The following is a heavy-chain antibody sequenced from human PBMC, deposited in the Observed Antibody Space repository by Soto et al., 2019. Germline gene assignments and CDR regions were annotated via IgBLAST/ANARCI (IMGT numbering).Heavy chain of an antibody. V-gene: IGHV3-30-3*01. CDR2: ISYDGSNK. Sequence: PVGSLRLSCAASGFTFSSYAMHWVRQAPGKGLEWVAVISYDGSNKYYADSVKGRFTISRDNSKNTLYLQMNSLRAEDTAVYYCARAHYYDSSGYYNWFDPWGQGTLVTVSS. J-gene: IGHJ5*02. CDR1: GFTFSSYA. D-gene: IGHD3-22*01. CDR3: ARAHYYDSSGYYNWFDP.